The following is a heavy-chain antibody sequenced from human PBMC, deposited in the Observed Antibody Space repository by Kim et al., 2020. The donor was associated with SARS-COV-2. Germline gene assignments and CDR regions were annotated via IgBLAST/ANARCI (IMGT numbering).Heavy chain of an antibody. CDR2: IYTDGTRT. D-gene: IGHD3-3*01. J-gene: IGHJ4*02. CDR3: ARGDRGGYYLYY. Sequence: GGSLRLSCAASGFIFSDYCMHWVRQAPGNGLVWVSRIYTDGTRTDYADSVTGRFTISRDNAKKTVYLQMNSLRAEDTAVYYCARGDRGGYYLYYWGQGIRLTVSS. CDR1: GFIFSDYC. V-gene: IGHV3-74*01.